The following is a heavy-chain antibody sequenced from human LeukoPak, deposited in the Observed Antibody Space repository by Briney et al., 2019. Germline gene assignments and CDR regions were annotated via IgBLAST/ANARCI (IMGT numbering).Heavy chain of an antibody. D-gene: IGHD6-13*01. CDR1: GFTFSNYA. J-gene: IGHJ4*02. CDR3: AKELGSSTWYYFDY. CDR2: ISGSGGST. V-gene: IGHV3-23*01. Sequence: TGGSLRLSCAASGFTFSNYAMSWVRQTPDKGLEWVSAISGSGGSTYYAESVKGRFTISRDNSKNTLYLQMNSLRAEDTAVYYGAKELGSSTWYYFDYWGQGTLVTVSS.